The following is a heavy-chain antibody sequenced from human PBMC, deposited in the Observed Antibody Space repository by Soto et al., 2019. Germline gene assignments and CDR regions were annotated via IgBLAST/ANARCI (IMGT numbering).Heavy chain of an antibody. CDR3: AKDQGYSYGWSWFDP. D-gene: IGHD5-18*01. Sequence: PGGSLRLSCAASGFTFSSYAMSWVRQAPGKGLEWVSAISGSGGSTYYADSVKGRFTISRDNSKNTLYLQMNSLRAEDTAVYYCAKDQGYSYGWSWFDPWGQGTLVTVSS. CDR1: GFTFSSYA. J-gene: IGHJ5*02. V-gene: IGHV3-23*01. CDR2: ISGSGGST.